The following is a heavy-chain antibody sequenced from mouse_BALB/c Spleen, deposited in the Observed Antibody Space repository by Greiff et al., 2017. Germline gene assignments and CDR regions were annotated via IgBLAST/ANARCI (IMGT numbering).Heavy chain of an antibody. CDR1: GYSITSDYA. J-gene: IGHJ4*01. CDR2: ISYSGST. V-gene: IGHV3-2*02. Sequence: EVQGVESGPGLVKPSQSLSLTCTVTGYSITSDYAWNWIRQFPGNKLEWMGYISYSGSTSYNPSLKSRISITRDTSKNQFFLQLNSVTTEDTATYYCARGDFSMDYWGQGTSVTVSS. CDR3: ARGDFSMDY.